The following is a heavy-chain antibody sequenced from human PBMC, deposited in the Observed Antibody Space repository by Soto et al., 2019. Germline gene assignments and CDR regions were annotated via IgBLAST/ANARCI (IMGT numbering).Heavy chain of an antibody. CDR3: ARVSGSYYYGMDV. CDR1: GDSISSSDSY. V-gene: IGHV4-61*05. J-gene: IGHJ6*02. CDR2: INSSGST. Sequence: PSETLSLTCSVSGDSISSSDSYWSSIRQAPGKGLEWIGYINSSGSTNYNPSLKSRVTISVDKSKNQFSLKLSSVTAADTAVYYCARVSGSYYYGMDVWGQGITVTVSS. D-gene: IGHD1-26*01.